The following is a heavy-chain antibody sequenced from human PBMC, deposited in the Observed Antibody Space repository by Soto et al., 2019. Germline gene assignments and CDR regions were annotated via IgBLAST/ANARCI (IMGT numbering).Heavy chain of an antibody. CDR1: GFTFSSYA. CDR2: ISGSGGST. D-gene: IGHD2-21*02. CDR3: ARDLWGYCGTDCYPLDV. Sequence: GGSLRLSCAASGFTFSSYAMSWVRQAPGKGLEWVSAISGSGGSTYYADSVKGRFTISRDNSKNTLYLQMNSLRAEDTAVYYCARDLWGYCGTDCYPLDVCGQGTTVTVSS. V-gene: IGHV3-23*01. J-gene: IGHJ6*02.